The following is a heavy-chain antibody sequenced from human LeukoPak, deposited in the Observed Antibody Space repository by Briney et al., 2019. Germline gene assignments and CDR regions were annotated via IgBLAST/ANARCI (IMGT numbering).Heavy chain of an antibody. Sequence: PGRSLRLSCAAPGLTVTSNYMSWVRQAPGKGLEWVSFIYVDGTTVYTDSVKGRFTISRDYFKNTLYLQMDSLRVEDTAVYFCARWFCSTTNCYYDYWGQGTLVTVSS. CDR3: ARWFCSTTNCYYDY. V-gene: IGHV3-53*01. CDR2: IYVDGTT. J-gene: IGHJ4*02. D-gene: IGHD2-2*01. CDR1: GLTVTSNY.